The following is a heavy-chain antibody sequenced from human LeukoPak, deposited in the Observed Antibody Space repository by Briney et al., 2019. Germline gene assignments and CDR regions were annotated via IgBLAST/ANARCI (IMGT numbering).Heavy chain of an antibody. CDR3: ARSLGGSGRYIAGGY. CDR1: GGSFSGYY. D-gene: IGHD3-10*01. CDR2: INHIGST. Sequence: PSETLSLTCAVYGGSFSGYYWSWIRQPPGKGLEWIGEINHIGSTNYNTSLKSRVTISVDTSENQFSLKLSSVTAADTAVYYCARSLGGSGRYIAGGYWGQGTLVTVSS. J-gene: IGHJ4*02. V-gene: IGHV4-34*01.